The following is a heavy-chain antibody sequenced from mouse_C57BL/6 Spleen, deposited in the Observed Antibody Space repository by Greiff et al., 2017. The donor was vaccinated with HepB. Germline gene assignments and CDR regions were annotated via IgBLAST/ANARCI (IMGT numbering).Heavy chain of an antibody. V-gene: IGHV5-17*01. CDR2: ISSGSSTI. CDR1: GFTFSDYG. CDR3: ARGVLREDYAMDY. D-gene: IGHD2-14*01. J-gene: IGHJ4*01. Sequence: EVKVVESGGGLVKPGGSLKLSCAASGFTFSDYGMHWVRQAPEKGLEWVAYISSGSSTIYYADTVKGRFTIYRDNAKNTLFLQMTSLRSEDTAMYYCARGVLREDYAMDYWGQGTSVTVSS.